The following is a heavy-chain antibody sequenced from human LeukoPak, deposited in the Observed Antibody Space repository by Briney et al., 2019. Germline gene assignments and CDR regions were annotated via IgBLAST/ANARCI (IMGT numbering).Heavy chain of an antibody. J-gene: IGHJ6*03. D-gene: IGHD2-15*01. CDR1: GFTFSSYS. CDR3: AKDATYCSGGSCAYYYYYYMDV. CDR2: ISSSSSYI. Sequence: GGSLRLSCAASGFTFSSYSMNWVRQAPGKGLEWVSSISSSSSYIYYADSVKGRFTISRDNAKNTLYLQMNSLRAEDTAVYYCAKDATYCSGGSCAYYYYYYMDVWGKGTTVTISS. V-gene: IGHV3-21*01.